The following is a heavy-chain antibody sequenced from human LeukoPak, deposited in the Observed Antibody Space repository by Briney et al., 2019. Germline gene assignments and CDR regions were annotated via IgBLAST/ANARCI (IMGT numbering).Heavy chain of an antibody. D-gene: IGHD3-22*01. CDR1: GYTLTELS. Sequence: ASVKVSCKVSGYTLTELSMHWVRQAPGKGLEWMGGFDPEDGETIYAQEFQGRVTMTEDTSTDTAYMELSSLRSEDTAVYYCATEAKTYYYDSSGYYPYYFDYWGQGTLVTVSS. V-gene: IGHV1-24*01. CDR2: FDPEDGET. CDR3: ATEAKTYYYDSSGYYPYYFDY. J-gene: IGHJ4*02.